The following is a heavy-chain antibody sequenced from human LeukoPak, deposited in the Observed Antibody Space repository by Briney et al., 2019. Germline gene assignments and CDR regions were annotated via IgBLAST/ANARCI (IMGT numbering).Heavy chain of an antibody. CDR3: ARDFYSDYYDSSGYSPGDYFDY. CDR2: MNPNSGNT. Sequence: ASVKVSCKASGYTFTSYDINWVRQATGQGLEWMGWMNPNSGNTGYAQKFQGRVTMTRDMSTSTVYMELSSLRSEDTAVYYCARDFYSDYYDSSGYSPGDYFDYWGQGTLVTVSS. V-gene: IGHV1-8*01. CDR1: GYTFTSYD. D-gene: IGHD3-22*01. J-gene: IGHJ4*02.